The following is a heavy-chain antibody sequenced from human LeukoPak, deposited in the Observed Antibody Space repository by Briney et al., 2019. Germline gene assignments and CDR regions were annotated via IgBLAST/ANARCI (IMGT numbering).Heavy chain of an antibody. Sequence: SETLSLTCAVSGYSISSGYYWGWIRQPPGKGLERIGSIYHSGSTYYNPSLKSRVTISVDTSKNQFSLKLSSVTAADTAVYYCARDGSDYYYGMDVWGKGTTVTVSS. CDR1: GYSISSGYY. D-gene: IGHD1-26*01. CDR2: IYHSGST. CDR3: ARDGSDYYYGMDV. J-gene: IGHJ6*04. V-gene: IGHV4-38-2*02.